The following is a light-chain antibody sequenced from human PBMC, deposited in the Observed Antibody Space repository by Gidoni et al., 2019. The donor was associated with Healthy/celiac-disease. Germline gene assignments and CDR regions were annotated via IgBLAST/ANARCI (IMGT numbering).Light chain of an antibody. CDR1: QSISSY. V-gene: IGKV1-39*01. J-gene: IGKJ1*01. CDR3: QQSYSTPRT. Sequence: DIQMTQSPSSLSASGGDRVTITCRASQSISSYLNWYQQKPGKAPKLLIYAASSLQSGVPSRFSGSGSGTDFTITISSLQPEDFATYYCQQSYSTPRTFGQGTKVEIK. CDR2: AAS.